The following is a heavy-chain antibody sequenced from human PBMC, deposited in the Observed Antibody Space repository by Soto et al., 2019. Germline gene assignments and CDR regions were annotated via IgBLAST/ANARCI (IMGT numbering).Heavy chain of an antibody. CDR3: XXXXXXXXXXXFDY. V-gene: IGHV3-64*01. Sequence: EVQLVESGGGLVQPGGSLRLSCAASGFTFSSYAMHWVRQAPGKGLEYVSAISSNGGSTYYANSVKGRFTISRDNSKXXXXXXXXXXXXXXXXXXXXXXXXXXXXXXXFDYWGQGTLVTVSS. CDR1: GFTFSSYA. CDR2: ISSNGGST. J-gene: IGHJ4*02.